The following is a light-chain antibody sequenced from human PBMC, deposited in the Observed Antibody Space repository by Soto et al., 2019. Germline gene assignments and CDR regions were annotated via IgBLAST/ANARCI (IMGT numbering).Light chain of an antibody. Sequence: EIVLTQSPAALSVSPGESATLSCRASQSVSSHLSTNLAWYQQKPGQSPRLLFFAASTRATGVPDRFSASGSATEFTLTISSPQSEDFAVYYCQQYNKWPRTFGQGTKVDIK. CDR3: QQYNKWPRT. CDR2: AAS. CDR1: QSVSSHLSTN. J-gene: IGKJ1*01. V-gene: IGKV3-15*01.